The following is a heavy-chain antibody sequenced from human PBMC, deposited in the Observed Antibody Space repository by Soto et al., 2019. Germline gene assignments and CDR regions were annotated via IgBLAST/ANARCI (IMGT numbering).Heavy chain of an antibody. CDR1: GGSMTSYY. V-gene: IGHV4-59*01. D-gene: IGHD3-3*01. Sequence: SETLSLTCRVSGGSMTSYYWNWLRQSPGKGLEWIGCIDDAGSTKFNPSLRSRVSMSILTSQGQVSLTLDSVTAADTAVYYCARAYFDFTGGYSPYWYSEVWGRGTLVTVSS. CDR2: IDDAGST. CDR3: ARAYFDFTGGYSPYWYSEV. J-gene: IGHJ2*01.